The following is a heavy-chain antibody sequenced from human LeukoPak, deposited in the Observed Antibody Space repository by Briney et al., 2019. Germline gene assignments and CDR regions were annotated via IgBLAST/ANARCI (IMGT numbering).Heavy chain of an antibody. CDR3: ARQAGSYAFYYYDY. CDR2: IYYSGST. J-gene: IGHJ4*02. D-gene: IGHD2-2*01. Sequence: PSETLSLTCTVSGGSISSYYWSWIRQPPGKGLEWIGYIYYSGSTNYNPSLKSRVTISVDTSKNQFSLKLTSVTAADTAVYYCARQAGSYAFYYYDYWGQGTLVTVSS. V-gene: IGHV4-59*08. CDR1: GGSISSYY.